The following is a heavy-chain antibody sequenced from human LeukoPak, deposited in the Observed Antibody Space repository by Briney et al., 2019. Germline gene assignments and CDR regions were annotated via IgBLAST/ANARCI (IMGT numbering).Heavy chain of an antibody. CDR1: GFTFSNYA. D-gene: IGHD4-17*01. Sequence: GGSLRRTCAASGFTFSNYAIHWVRQAPSKGLEWVSVISYDGTNKYYADSVKGRFTISRDNSKNTLHLQMNSLRAEDTAVYYCARLTLYGDYEDYWGQGTLVTVSS. CDR3: ARLTLYGDYEDY. CDR2: ISYDGTNK. J-gene: IGHJ4*02. V-gene: IGHV3-30*14.